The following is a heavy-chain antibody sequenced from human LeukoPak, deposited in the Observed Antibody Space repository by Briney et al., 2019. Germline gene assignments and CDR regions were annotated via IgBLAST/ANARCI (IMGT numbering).Heavy chain of an antibody. CDR1: GLTFNSYW. J-gene: IGHJ4*02. V-gene: IGHV3-74*01. Sequence: PGGSLRLSCAASGLTFNSYWMYWVRQAPGKGLVWVSGIKSDGSRTNYADSVKGRFTISRDNAKSTLYLQMNSLRAEDTAVYYCATHHSETYSRVPFWGQGTLVTVSS. CDR2: IKSDGSRT. D-gene: IGHD1-26*01. CDR3: ATHHSETYSRVPF.